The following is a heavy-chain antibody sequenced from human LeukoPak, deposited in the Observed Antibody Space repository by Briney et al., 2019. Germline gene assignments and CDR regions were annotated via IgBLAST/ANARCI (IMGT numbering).Heavy chain of an antibody. CDR3: AKESGDVLLWFGELYY. J-gene: IGHJ4*02. CDR1: GFTFSSYG. D-gene: IGHD3-10*01. V-gene: IGHV3-30*02. CDR2: IRYDGSNK. Sequence: GRSLRLSCAASGFTFSSYGMHWVRQAPGKGLEWVAFIRYDGSNKYYADSVKGRFTISRDNSKNTLYLQMNSLRAEDTAVYYCAKESGDVLLWFGELYYWGQGTLVTVSS.